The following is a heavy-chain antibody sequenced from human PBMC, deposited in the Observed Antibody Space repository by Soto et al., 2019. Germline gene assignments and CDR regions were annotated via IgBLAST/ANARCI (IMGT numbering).Heavy chain of an antibody. J-gene: IGHJ4*02. Sequence: EVQLLESGGSLVQPGGSLRLSCAASGFSFREFAMSWVRQAPGKGLEWVSGISGSGSNTYYADSVKGRFTISRDNSKNTLYLQMNSLGPADTAVYYCATEPGVDFGDYCDYWGQGTLVTVSS. CDR1: GFSFREFA. V-gene: IGHV3-23*01. CDR2: ISGSGSNT. D-gene: IGHD4-17*01. CDR3: ATEPGVDFGDYCDY.